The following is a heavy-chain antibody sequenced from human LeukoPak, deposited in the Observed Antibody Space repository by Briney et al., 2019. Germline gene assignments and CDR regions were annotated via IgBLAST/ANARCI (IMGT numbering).Heavy chain of an antibody. CDR3: ARGDIVVVPAAIRRRSWFDP. CDR2: INHSGST. D-gene: IGHD2-2*02. J-gene: IGHJ5*02. V-gene: IGHV4-34*01. CDR1: GVSFSGYY. Sequence: SETLSLTCAVYGVSFSGYYWSWIRQPPGKGLEWIGEINHSGSTNYNPSLKSRVTISVDTSKNQFSLKLSSVTAADTAVYYCARGDIVVVPAAIRRRSWFDPWGQGTLVTVSS.